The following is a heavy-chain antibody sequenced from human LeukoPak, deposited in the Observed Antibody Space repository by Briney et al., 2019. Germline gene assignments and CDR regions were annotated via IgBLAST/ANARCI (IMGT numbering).Heavy chain of an antibody. J-gene: IGHJ4*02. CDR1: GGSITSTNY. V-gene: IGHV4-4*02. Sequence: SETLSLTCGVSGGSITSTNYWTWVRQPPGKGLEWIGEVNLQGSTNYNPSLMGRVAISVDMSENHISLHLTSVTAADTAVYYCAREGGPYRPLDYSGQGTLVTVSS. CDR2: VNLQGST. CDR3: AREGGPYRPLDY.